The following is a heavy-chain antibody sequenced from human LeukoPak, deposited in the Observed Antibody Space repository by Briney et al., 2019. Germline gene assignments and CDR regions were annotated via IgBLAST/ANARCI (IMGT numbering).Heavy chain of an antibody. J-gene: IGHJ4*02. D-gene: IGHD6-6*01. V-gene: IGHV6-1*01. CDR2: TYYRSKWYN. CDR3: ARERIPSQEQLEDGYFDY. CDR1: GDSVSSNSAA. Sequence: SQTLSLTCAISGDSVSSNSAAWHCLRQSPSRGLEWLGRTYYRSKWYNEYAVSVKSRITIIPDTSKNPFSLELNSVTPEDTAVYYCARERIPSQEQLEDGYFDYWGQGTLVTVSS.